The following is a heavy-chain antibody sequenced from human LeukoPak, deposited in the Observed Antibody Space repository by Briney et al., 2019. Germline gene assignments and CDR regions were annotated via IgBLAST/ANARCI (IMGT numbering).Heavy chain of an antibody. V-gene: IGHV3-53*01. D-gene: IGHD6-19*01. CDR3: ARDPFPYSSGLI. CDR2: IYSGGST. CDR1: GFTVSSTY. Sequence: GGSLRLSCAASGFTVSSTYMSWVRQAPGKGLEWVSIIYSGGSTYYADSVKGRFTISRENSRNTLYVQMNNLRAEDTAVYYCARDPFPYSSGLIWGQGTLVTVSS. J-gene: IGHJ4*02.